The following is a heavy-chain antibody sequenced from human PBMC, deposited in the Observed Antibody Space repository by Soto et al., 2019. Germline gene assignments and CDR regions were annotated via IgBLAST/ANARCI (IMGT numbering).Heavy chain of an antibody. D-gene: IGHD2-8*02. CDR2: INHSGST. CDR3: ARDKITGLFDY. CDR1: GGPFSGYS. Sequence: PSETLSLTCAVYGGPFSGYSWTWIRQPPGTGLGWIGEINHSGSTNYNPSLKSRVTISVDTSKNQFSLKLTSVTAADTAVYYCARDKITGLFDYWGQGTLVTVSS. V-gene: IGHV4-34*01. J-gene: IGHJ4*02.